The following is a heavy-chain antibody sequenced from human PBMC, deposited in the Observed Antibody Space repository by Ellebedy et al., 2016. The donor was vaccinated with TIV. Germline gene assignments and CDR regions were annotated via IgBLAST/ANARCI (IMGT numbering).Heavy chain of an antibody. D-gene: IGHD1-14*01. V-gene: IGHV4-4*07. CDR2: IFMSGST. CDR1: GGAFDSYY. CDR3: ARLMRSRDRSHWYFDL. J-gene: IGHJ2*01. Sequence: SETLSLXXTVSGGAFDSYYWSWIRQSAGKGLEWIGRIFMSGSTSYNPSLKNRVTMSVDASTTQLSLNLSSVTAADTAVYFCARLMRSRDRSHWYFDLWGRGTLVTVSS.